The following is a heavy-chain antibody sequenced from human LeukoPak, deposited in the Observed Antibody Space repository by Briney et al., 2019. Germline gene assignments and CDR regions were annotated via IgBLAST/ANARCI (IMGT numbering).Heavy chain of an antibody. J-gene: IGHJ3*02. CDR1: RYNFTKYW. CDR3: SRSLWFGEYDAFDI. CDR2: IYPGGSDT. D-gene: IGHD3-10*01. Sequence: GESLKISCEGARYNFTKYWIGWVRQTPGKGLECMGIIYPGGSDTRYSPSFQGQVTISADKSISTAYLQWSSLKASDTAIYYRSRSLWFGEYDAFDIWGQGTMVIVSS. V-gene: IGHV5-51*01.